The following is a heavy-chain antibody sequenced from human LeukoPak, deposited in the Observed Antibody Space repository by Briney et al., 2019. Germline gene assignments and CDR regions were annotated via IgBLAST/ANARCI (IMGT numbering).Heavy chain of an antibody. CDR3: ARDRGSGSIFDD. V-gene: IGHV4-59*01. Sequence: SETLSLTCTVSGDSISSYYWSWIRQPPGKGLEWIGYIYYSGSTNYNPSLKSRVTISVDTSKNQFSLKLSSVTAADTAVYYCARDRGSGSIFDDWGQGTLVTVSS. D-gene: IGHD3-10*01. CDR2: IYYSGST. CDR1: GDSISSYY. J-gene: IGHJ4*02.